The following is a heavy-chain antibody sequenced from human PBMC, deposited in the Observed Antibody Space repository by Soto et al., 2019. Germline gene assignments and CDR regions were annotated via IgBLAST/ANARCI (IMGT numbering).Heavy chain of an antibody. CDR2: ANDSGSS. CDR3: ARDIVFVPAAGPWSRERRYSKFDY. V-gene: IGHV4-34*01. J-gene: IGHJ4*01. D-gene: IGHD2-2*01. CDR1: GESFSGYY. Sequence: PSETLSLTCAVYGESFSGYYWSWIRQSPGKGLEWIGEANDSGSSNYNPSLKSRVSISVDTSKNQFSLELRSVTAADTALYYCARDIVFVPAAGPWSRERRYSKFDYWGHGTLVTVSS.